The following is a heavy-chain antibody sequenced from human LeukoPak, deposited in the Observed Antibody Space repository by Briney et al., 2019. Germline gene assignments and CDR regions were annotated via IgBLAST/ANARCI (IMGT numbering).Heavy chain of an antibody. CDR1: GGYISSYY. CDR3: ARIWSEGECFYY. Sequence: SETLSLTCTVSGGYISSYYWSWIRQSPGKGLEWIGYIYYSGSTNCNPSLKSRVTISVDTSKNQFSLKLSSVTAADTAVYYCARIWSEGECFYYWGQGTLGTVSS. V-gene: IGHV4-59*08. D-gene: IGHD1-14*01. CDR2: IYYSGST. J-gene: IGHJ4*02.